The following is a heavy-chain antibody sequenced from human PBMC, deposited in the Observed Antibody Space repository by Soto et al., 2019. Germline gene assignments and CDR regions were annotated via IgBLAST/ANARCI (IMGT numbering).Heavy chain of an antibody. D-gene: IGHD3-22*01. Sequence: GGSLRLSCAASGFTFSSYSMNWVRQAPGKGLEWVSSISSSSSYIYYADSVKGRFTISRDNAKNSLYLQMNNLRAEDTAMYYCAKGGSGNYLTYYYYYGMDVWGQGTTVTVSS. CDR2: ISSSSSYI. CDR3: AKGGSGNYLTYYYYYGMDV. J-gene: IGHJ6*02. CDR1: GFTFSSYS. V-gene: IGHV3-21*01.